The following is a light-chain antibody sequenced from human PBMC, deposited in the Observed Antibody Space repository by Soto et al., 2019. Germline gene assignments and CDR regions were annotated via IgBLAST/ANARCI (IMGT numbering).Light chain of an antibody. J-gene: IGLJ3*02. CDR2: GND. V-gene: IGLV1-44*01. CDR1: NSNVGNNT. Sequence: QAVLTQPPSASGTPGQRVTISCSGSNSNVGNNTVNWYQQFPGTSPRLFIEGNDQRPSGVPDRFSGSKSANSASLAISGLKSEDEADYYCAAWDDGLNGWLFGGGTKLTVL. CDR3: AAWDDGLNGWL.